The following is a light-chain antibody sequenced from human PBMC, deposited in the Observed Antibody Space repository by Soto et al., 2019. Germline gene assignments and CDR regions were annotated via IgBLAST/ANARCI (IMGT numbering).Light chain of an antibody. Sequence: DIRMSQSPPSLAASVGDRVTITCRASQSIDRFLNWYQQKPGKAPKLLIFAASSLQDGVPSRFSGSGSGTDFALTITSLQPEGLATYYCQQTHGTPYNFGQGTKLQIK. CDR1: QSIDRF. CDR3: QQTHGTPYN. J-gene: IGKJ2*01. CDR2: AAS. V-gene: IGKV1-39*01.